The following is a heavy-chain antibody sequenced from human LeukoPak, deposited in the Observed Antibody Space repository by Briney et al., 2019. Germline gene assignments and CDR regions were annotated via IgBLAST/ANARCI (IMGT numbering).Heavy chain of an antibody. Sequence: GGSLRLSCAASGFTFDDYAMHWVRQAPGKGLEWVSGISWNSGSIGYADSVKGRFTISRDNAKNSLYLQMNSLRAEDTALYYCARLDWFDPWGQGTLVIVSS. CDR3: ARLDWFDP. CDR1: GFTFDDYA. J-gene: IGHJ5*02. V-gene: IGHV3-9*01. CDR2: ISWNSGSI.